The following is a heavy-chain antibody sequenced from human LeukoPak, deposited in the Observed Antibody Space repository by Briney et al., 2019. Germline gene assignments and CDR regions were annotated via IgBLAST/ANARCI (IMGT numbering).Heavy chain of an antibody. J-gene: IGHJ4*02. V-gene: IGHV4-39*02. CDR3: VTTGYFDY. CDR1: GGSISTNYFY. Sequence: SETLSLTCTVSGGSISTNYFYWGWIHQPPGKGLEWIGTIYYSGNTYYNPSLNSRVTMAVDTSKNHFSLRLSSVTAADTAVYYCVTTGYFDYWGQGTLVTVSS. D-gene: IGHD4-17*01. CDR2: IYYSGNT.